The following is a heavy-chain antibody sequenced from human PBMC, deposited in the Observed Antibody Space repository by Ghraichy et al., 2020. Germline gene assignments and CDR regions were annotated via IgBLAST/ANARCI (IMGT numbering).Heavy chain of an antibody. Sequence: SETLSLTCGVYGGSFSGYYWSWIRQPPGKGLEWIGEINHRRSTNYNPSLKSRVTISVDTSKNQFSLKLSSVTAADTAVYYCARGRPATVFDYWGQGTLGTVSS. CDR1: GGSFSGYY. CDR2: INHRRST. J-gene: IGHJ4*02. CDR3: ARGRPATVFDY. V-gene: IGHV4-34*01. D-gene: IGHD1-26*01.